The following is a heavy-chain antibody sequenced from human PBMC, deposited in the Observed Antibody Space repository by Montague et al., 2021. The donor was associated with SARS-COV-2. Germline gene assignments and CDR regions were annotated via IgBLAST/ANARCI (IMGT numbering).Heavy chain of an antibody. V-gene: IGHV4-61*02. CDR2: AYASGIT. CDR3: IRGLASVDS. CDR1: GGSISSGSYY. Sequence: TLSLTCTVSGGSISSGSYYWSWIRQPAGKGLEWIGRAYASGITNYNPSLKSRVTISLDTSKNQFSMRLSSVTAADTAIYYCIRGLASVDSWGQGTLVTVSS. J-gene: IGHJ5*01.